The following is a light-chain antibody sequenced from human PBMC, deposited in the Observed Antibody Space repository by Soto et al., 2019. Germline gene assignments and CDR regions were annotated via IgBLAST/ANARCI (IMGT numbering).Light chain of an antibody. Sequence: DIQMTQSPSSLSASVGDRVTITCRASQAIGSWLAWYQQKPGKAPTSLIYDASNLQTEDPSRFSGSGSGTDFTLTIGGLQPEDSATYYCQQYNSYPLTFGGGTMVEIK. J-gene: IGKJ4*01. V-gene: IGKV1D-16*01. CDR3: QQYNSYPLT. CDR1: QAIGSW. CDR2: DAS.